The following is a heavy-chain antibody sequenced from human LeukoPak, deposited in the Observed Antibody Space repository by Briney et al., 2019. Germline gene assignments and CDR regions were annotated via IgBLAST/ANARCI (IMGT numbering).Heavy chain of an antibody. D-gene: IGHD6-19*01. J-gene: IGHJ4*02. CDR2: VYYSGST. CDR1: GGSISGYN. V-gene: IGHV4-59*08. Sequence: SETLSLTCTVSGGSISGYNWSWIRQSPGKGLGWIGYVYYSGSTNYNPSLQSRVTLSLDTSKNQVSLKLSSVTAADTAVYYCARNIAVTGTYSYSDYWGQGTLVTVSS. CDR3: ARNIAVTGTYSYSDY.